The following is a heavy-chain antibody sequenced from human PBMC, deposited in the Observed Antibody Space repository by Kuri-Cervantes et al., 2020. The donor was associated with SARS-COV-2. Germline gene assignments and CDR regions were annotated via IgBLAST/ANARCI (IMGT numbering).Heavy chain of an antibody. D-gene: IGHD4-23*01. J-gene: IGHJ4*02. Sequence: SVKVSCKASGGTFSSYAISWVRQAPGQGLEWMGGIIPIFGTANYAQKFQGRVTITADESTSTAYMELSSLRSEDTAVYYCARASYPKLITYYFDYWGQGTLVTVSS. CDR2: IIPIFGTA. V-gene: IGHV1-69*13. CDR1: GGTFSSYA. CDR3: ARASYPKLITYYFDY.